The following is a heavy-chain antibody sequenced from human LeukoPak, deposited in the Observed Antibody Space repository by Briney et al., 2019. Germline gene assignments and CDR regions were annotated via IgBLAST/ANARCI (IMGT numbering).Heavy chain of an antibody. CDR3: ASAVAGLRPFDY. D-gene: IGHD6-19*01. CDR2: ISSSSSTI. V-gene: IGHV3-48*01. CDR1: GFTFSSYS. Sequence: GGSLRLSCAASGFTFSSYSMNWVRQAPGKGLEWVSYISSSSSTIYYTDSVKGRFTISRDNAKNSLYLQMNSLRAEDTAVYYCASAVAGLRPFDYWGQGTLVTVFS. J-gene: IGHJ4*02.